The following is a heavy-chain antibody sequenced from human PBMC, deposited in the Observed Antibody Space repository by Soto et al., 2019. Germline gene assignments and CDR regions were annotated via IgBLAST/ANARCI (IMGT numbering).Heavy chain of an antibody. V-gene: IGHV3-23*01. Sequence: EVHLLESGGGLVQPGGSLRLSCAASGFSFSSYAMSWVRQAPGKGLEWVSAISSSGTSTFYADSVRGRFTISRDTSRMTVNLEMNILRGEDTAFDYCAKESEGANYDFWSGYSFDSWGQGTRVSVAS. CDR1: GFSFSSYA. CDR3: AKESEGANYDFWSGYSFDS. J-gene: IGHJ4*02. CDR2: ISSSGTST. D-gene: IGHD3-3*01.